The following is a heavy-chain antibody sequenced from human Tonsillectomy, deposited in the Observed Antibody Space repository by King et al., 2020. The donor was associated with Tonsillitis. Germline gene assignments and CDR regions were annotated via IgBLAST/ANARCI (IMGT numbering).Heavy chain of an antibody. CDR2: IIPIVGKT. V-gene: IGHV1-69*09. J-gene: IGHJ2*01. CDR3: ARFAEYSSSCVWYFDL. Sequence: QLVQSGAEVKKPGSSVKVSCKASGGTFSSYGVSWVRQAPGQGLEWMGRIIPIVGKTNYAQKFQGRVTITADKSTSTAYMELSSLRSADTAVYYCARFAEYSSSCVWYFDLWGRGTLVTVSA. CDR1: GGTFSSYG. D-gene: IGHD6-13*01.